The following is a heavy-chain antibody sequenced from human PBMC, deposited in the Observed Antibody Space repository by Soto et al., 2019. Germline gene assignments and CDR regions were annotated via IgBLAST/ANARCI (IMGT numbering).Heavy chain of an antibody. D-gene: IGHD3-10*01. J-gene: IGHJ4*02. CDR1: GFTFSNYA. Sequence: EVQLLESGGGLVQPGESLRLSCAASGFTFSNYAMTWVRQAPGKGLEWVSGISSIGGTTYYTDSVKGRFTISRDNSKNTSDRQMNSLRVEATAMYYCAKEEWLGESRGPNYWVEGTMVTFSS. V-gene: IGHV3-23*01. CDR2: ISSIGGTT. CDR3: AKEEWLGESRGPNY.